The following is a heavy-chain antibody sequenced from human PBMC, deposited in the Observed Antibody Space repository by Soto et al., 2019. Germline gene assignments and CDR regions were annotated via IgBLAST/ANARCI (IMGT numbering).Heavy chain of an antibody. J-gene: IGHJ6*02. V-gene: IGHV3-30-3*01. CDR2: ISYDGSNK. Sequence: QVQLVESGGGVVQPGRSLRLSCAASGFTFRSYAMHWVRQAPGKGLECVAVISYDGSNKFYRDYVKGRFPISRDNSKNTLYLQINSLRYEDTAVYYCARGDREDIAVVIGVRPGEYGVDVWGQGTTVTVSS. CDR3: ARGDREDIAVVIGVRPGEYGVDV. D-gene: IGHD2-15*01. CDR1: GFTFRSYA.